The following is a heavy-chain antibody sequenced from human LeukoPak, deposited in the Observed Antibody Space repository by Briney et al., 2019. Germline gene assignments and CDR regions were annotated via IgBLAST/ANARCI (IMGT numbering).Heavy chain of an antibody. J-gene: IGHJ4*02. CDR3: VGSPYVWGSYRYDY. Sequence: SETLSLTCTVSDVSISSYYWSWIRQPPGKGLEWIGYIYYSGGTNYSPSLKSRVTISVDTSKNQFSLKLSSVTAADTAVYYCVGSPYVWGSYRYDYWGQGTLVTVSS. D-gene: IGHD3-16*02. CDR2: IYYSGGT. V-gene: IGHV4-59*01. CDR1: DVSISSYY.